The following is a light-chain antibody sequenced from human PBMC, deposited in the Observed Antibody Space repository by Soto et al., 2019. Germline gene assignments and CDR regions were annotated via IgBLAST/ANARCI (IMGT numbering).Light chain of an antibody. CDR1: HDISNY. CDR3: QKNTPVPLT. Sequence: DVQMTQSPSSLSASVGDRVTITCRASHDISNYVAWLQQKPGKAPKLLIYAASTLQPGAPSRFSGGGSGVDFTLTISSLQPEDVETYYCQKNTPVPLTSGPGTQVDIK. J-gene: IGKJ4*01. CDR2: AAS. V-gene: IGKV1-27*01.